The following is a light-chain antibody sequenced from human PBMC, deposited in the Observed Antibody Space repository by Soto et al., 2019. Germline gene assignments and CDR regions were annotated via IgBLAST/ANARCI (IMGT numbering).Light chain of an antibody. J-gene: IGLJ1*01. CDR1: SSDVGGYNY. V-gene: IGLV2-14*01. Sequence: QSVLTQPASVSGSPGQSSTISCTGTSSDVGGYNYVSWYQQHPGKAPKLMIYEVSNRPSGVSNRFSGSKSGTSASLAITGLQAEDEADYYCQSYDSSLSGYVFGTGTKVTVL. CDR2: EVS. CDR3: QSYDSSLSGYV.